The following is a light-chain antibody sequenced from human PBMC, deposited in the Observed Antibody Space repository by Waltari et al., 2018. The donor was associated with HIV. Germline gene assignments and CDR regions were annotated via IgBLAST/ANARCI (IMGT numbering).Light chain of an antibody. CDR2: VNS. Sequence: QSALTPPPSVSGAPGQRVTISCTGSRPNFGEGYHVHWYQQLPGTAPKLPIYVNSNRPSGVPDRFSGSKSGTSASLAITGLQAEDEADYYCQSYDSRLHVVFGGGTKLTVL. CDR1: RPNFGEGYH. V-gene: IGLV1-40*01. J-gene: IGLJ2*01. CDR3: QSYDSRLHVV.